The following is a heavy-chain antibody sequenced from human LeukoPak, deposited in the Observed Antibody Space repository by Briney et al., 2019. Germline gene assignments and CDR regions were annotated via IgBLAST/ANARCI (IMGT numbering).Heavy chain of an antibody. CDR1: GGSISSGGYS. J-gene: IGHJ4*02. D-gene: IGHD3-10*01. Sequence: SETPSLTCAVSGGSISSGGYSWSWIRQPPGKGLEWIGYIYHSGSTYYNPSLKSRVTISVDRSKNQFSLKLSSVTAADTAVYYCAGIITMVRGLLDYWGQGTLVTVSS. CDR2: IYHSGST. V-gene: IGHV4-30-2*01. CDR3: AGIITMVRGLLDY.